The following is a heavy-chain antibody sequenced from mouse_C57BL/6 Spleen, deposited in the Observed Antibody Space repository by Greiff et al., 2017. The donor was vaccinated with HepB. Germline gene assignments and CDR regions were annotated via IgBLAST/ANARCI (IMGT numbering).Heavy chain of an antibody. V-gene: IGHV5-9-1*02. CDR2: ISSGGDYI. CDR3: TRMELRLPFDY. D-gene: IGHD3-2*02. CDR1: GFTFSSYA. Sequence: EVKLEESGEGLVKPGGSLKLSCAASGFTFSSYAMSWVRQTPEKRLEWVAYISSGGDYIYYADTVKGRFTISRDNARNTLYLQMSSLKSEDTAMYYCTRMELRLPFDYWGQGTTLTVSS. J-gene: IGHJ2*01.